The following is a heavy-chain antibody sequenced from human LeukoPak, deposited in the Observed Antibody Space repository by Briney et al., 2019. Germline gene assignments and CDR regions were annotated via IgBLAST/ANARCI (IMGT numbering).Heavy chain of an antibody. J-gene: IGHJ4*02. Sequence: SETLSLTCTVSGGSISSSSSYYWGWIRQPPGKGLEWIGSIYYSGSTYYNPSLKSRVTISVDTSKNQFSLKLSSVTAADTAVYYCARGFGEKENWGQGTLVTVSS. CDR3: ARGFGEKEN. CDR2: IYYSGST. D-gene: IGHD3-10*01. CDR1: GGSISSSSSYY. V-gene: IGHV4-39*01.